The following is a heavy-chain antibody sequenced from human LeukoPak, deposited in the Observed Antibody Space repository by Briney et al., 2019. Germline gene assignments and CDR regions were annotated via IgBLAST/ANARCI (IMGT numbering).Heavy chain of an antibody. J-gene: IGHJ4*02. D-gene: IGHD6-13*01. Sequence: GGSLRLSCAASGFTFSSYAMSWVRQAPGKGLEWISTISHNGGRTYYAHSVKGRFAISRDNFKNTLYVQMNSLRGEDTAVYYCAKIQSAAGLDYWGQGTLVTVSS. CDR1: GFTFSSYA. CDR2: ISHNGGRT. V-gene: IGHV3-23*01. CDR3: AKIQSAAGLDY.